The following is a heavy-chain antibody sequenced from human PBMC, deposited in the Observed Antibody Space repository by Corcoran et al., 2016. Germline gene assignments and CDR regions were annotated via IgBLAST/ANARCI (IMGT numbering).Heavy chain of an antibody. D-gene: IGHD6-25*01. CDR1: GFTFSNYW. Sequence: EVQLVESGGGLVQPGGSLRLSCAASGFTFSNYWMSWVRQAPGKGLEWVANIKQAGTEKYYVDSVKGRLTISRDNAKSSLYLQMNSLRAEDTAVYDCAGYGSDMDSCDYWGQGTLVTVSS. CDR2: IKQAGTEK. J-gene: IGHJ4*02. CDR3: AGYGSDMDSCDY. V-gene: IGHV3-7*01.